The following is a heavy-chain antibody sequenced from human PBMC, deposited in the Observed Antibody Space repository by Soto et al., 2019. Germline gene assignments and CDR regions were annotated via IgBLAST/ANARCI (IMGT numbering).Heavy chain of an antibody. Sequence: EVQLVESGGGLVQPGGSLKLSCAASGFTFSGSAMHWVRQASGKGLEWVGRIRSKANSYATAYAASVKGRFTISRDDSKNTAYLQMNRLKTEDTAVYYCTRLIPTMITFVGVIVDWGQGTLVTVSS. CDR1: GFTFSGSA. V-gene: IGHV3-73*01. D-gene: IGHD3-16*02. CDR2: IRSKANSYAT. J-gene: IGHJ4*02. CDR3: TRLIPTMITFVGVIVD.